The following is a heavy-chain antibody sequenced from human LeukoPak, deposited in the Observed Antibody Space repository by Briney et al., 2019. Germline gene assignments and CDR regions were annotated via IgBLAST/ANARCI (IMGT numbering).Heavy chain of an antibody. D-gene: IGHD5-18*01. V-gene: IGHV3-64D*09. CDR1: GFTFSRYA. J-gene: IGHJ4*02. CDR2: ISSNGGST. Sequence: GGSQRLSCSASGFTFSRYAMHWVRQAPGKGLEYVSAISSNGGSTYYGDSVKGRFTISRDNSKNTLYLQMSSLRAEDTAVYYCVKARGIQLWLPGDYWGQGTLVTVSS. CDR3: VKARGIQLWLPGDY.